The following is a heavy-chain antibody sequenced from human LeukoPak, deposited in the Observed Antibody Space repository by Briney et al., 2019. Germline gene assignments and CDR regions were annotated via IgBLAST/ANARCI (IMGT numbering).Heavy chain of an antibody. V-gene: IGHV4-61*02. Sequence: SQTLSLTCTVSGGSISSGSYYWSWIRQPAGKGLEWIGRIYTSGSTNYNPSLKSRVTISVDTSKNQLSLKLSSVTAADTAVYYCARGPSRIAAADADYWGQGTLVTVSS. CDR1: GGSISSGSYY. D-gene: IGHD6-13*01. CDR3: ARGPSRIAAADADY. CDR2: IYTSGST. J-gene: IGHJ4*02.